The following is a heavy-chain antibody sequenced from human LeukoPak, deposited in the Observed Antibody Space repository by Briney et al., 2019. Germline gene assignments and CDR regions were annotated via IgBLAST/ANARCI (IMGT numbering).Heavy chain of an antibody. CDR3: AKECDYSPGHKFDL. D-gene: IGHD3-10*01. Sequence: GGSLRLSCAASGFTFNNYLMSWVRQAPGKGLEWVSVLFTGGGRTLYADSVKGRFTTSGDTSRTTLYLQMNGLRAEDTAVYYCAKECDYSPGHKFDLWGQGTLVTVSS. CDR2: LFTGGGRT. V-gene: IGHV3-23*01. CDR1: GFTFNNYL. J-gene: IGHJ4*02.